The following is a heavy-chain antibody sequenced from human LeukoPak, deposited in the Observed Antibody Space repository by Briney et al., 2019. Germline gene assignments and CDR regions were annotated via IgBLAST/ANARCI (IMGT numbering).Heavy chain of an antibody. CDR2: ISSSSSYI. CDR3: ARAPDGYAPSDVDY. J-gene: IGHJ4*02. V-gene: IGHV3-21*01. Sequence: SGGSLRLSCAASVFTFSSCTMNWVRQSPGKGLECVSPISSSSSYIYYADSVKGRFTISRDNAKNSLYLQLNSLRAEDTAVYYCARAPDGYAPSDVDYWGQGPLVPVSS. CDR1: VFTFSSCT. D-gene: IGHD5-24*01.